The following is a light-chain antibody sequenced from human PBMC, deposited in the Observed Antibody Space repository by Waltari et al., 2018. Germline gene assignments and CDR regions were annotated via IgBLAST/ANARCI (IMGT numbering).Light chain of an antibody. J-gene: IGLJ2*01. CDR3: SSYAGSNKVI. Sequence: QSALTQPPSASGSPGQSVTISCPGTSDDVGVFNYVSWYQQFPGKPPKPILFEVSKGPSGVPDRFSGSKSGNTASLTVSGLQAEDDADYHCSSYAGSNKVIFGGGTKLTVL. CDR2: EVS. CDR1: SDDVGVFNY. V-gene: IGLV2-8*01.